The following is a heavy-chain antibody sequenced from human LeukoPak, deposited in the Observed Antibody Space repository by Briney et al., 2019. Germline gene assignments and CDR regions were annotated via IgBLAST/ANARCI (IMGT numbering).Heavy chain of an antibody. CDR2: IYYSGST. D-gene: IGHD6-25*01. CDR1: GGSISSGDYY. V-gene: IGHV4-30-4*01. J-gene: IGHJ3*02. CDR3: ARGGWDRGYWRAFDI. Sequence: SETLSLTCTVSGGSISSGDYYWSWIRQPPGKGLEWIGYIYYSGSTYYNPSLKSRVTISVDTSKNQFSLKLSSVTAADTAVYYCARGGWDRGYWRAFDIWGQGTMVTVSS.